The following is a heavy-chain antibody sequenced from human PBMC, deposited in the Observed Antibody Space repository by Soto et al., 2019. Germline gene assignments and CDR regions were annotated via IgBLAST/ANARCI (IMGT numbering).Heavy chain of an antibody. Sequence: EEQLSESGGGLVQPGGSLRLSCAASAFIFSDFAMSWVRQAPGKGLEWVSSMAGRGGRTNYADSVKGRFTISRDNSRDTLYLQMNSLRVDDTAVFYCAKDRRTYGDYHAFDIWGQGTMVTVSA. CDR2: MAGRGGRT. CDR3: AKDRRTYGDYHAFDI. V-gene: IGHV3-23*01. CDR1: AFIFSDFA. J-gene: IGHJ3*02. D-gene: IGHD4-17*01.